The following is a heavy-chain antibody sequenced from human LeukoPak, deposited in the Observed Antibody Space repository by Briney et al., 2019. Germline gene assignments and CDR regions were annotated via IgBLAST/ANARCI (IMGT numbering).Heavy chain of an antibody. D-gene: IGHD3-3*01. CDR1: GYTFTSYG. V-gene: IGHV1-18*01. Sequence: ASVKVSCKASGYTFTSYGISWVRQAPGQGLEWMGWISAYNGNTNYAQKLQGRVTMTTDTSTSTAYMELRSLRSDDTAVYYCARDMQTDRFLEWRRVYYYYYGMDVWGQGTTVTVSS. CDR2: ISAYNGNT. J-gene: IGHJ6*02. CDR3: ARDMQTDRFLEWRRVYYYYYGMDV.